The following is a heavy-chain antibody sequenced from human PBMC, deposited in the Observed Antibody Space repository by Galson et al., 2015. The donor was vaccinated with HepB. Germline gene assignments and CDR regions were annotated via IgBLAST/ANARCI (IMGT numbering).Heavy chain of an antibody. CDR1: GYTFTSYG. V-gene: IGHV1-18*01. CDR2: ISAYNGNT. D-gene: IGHD3-10*01. Sequence: QSGAEVKKPGASVRVSCKASGYTFTSYGISWVRQAPGQGLEWMGWISAYNGNTNYAQKLQGRVTMTTDTSTSTAYMELRSLRSDDTAVYYCARGMVVRGVPTPREYYGMDVWGQGTTVTVS. J-gene: IGHJ6*02. CDR3: ARGMVVRGVPTPREYYGMDV.